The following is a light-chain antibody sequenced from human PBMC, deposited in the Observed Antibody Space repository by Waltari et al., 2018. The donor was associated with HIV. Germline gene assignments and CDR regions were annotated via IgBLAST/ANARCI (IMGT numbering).Light chain of an antibody. V-gene: IGKV2-24*01. CDR3: MQTAQFPHGCT. J-gene: IGKJ2*02. Sequence: DIVMTQTPLSSPVTLGQPASISCKSSQSLVHSDGNTYLSWLHQRPGQPPRLLIYKISSRFSGVPDRFSGSGAGTECTLKISRVESEDVGVYYCMQTAQFPHGCTFGQGTKLEI. CDR2: KIS. CDR1: QSLVHSDGNTY.